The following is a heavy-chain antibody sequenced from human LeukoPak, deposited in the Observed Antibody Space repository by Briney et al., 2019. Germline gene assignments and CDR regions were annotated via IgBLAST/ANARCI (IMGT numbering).Heavy chain of an antibody. CDR2: IIPIFGTA. CDR1: GGTFSSYA. V-gene: IGHV1-69*05. D-gene: IGHD3-22*01. Sequence: SVRVSCKASGGTFSSYAISWVRQAPGQGLEWMGGIIPIFGTANYAQKFQGRVTITTDESTSTAYMELSSLRSEDTAVYYCASYYDSSGAPFDYWGQGTLVTVSS. J-gene: IGHJ4*02. CDR3: ASYYDSSGAPFDY.